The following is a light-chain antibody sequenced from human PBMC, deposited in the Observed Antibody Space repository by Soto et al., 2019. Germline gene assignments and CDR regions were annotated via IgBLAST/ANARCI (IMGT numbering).Light chain of an antibody. Sequence: DIQMTQSPSSLSASVGDRVTITCRASQSIGDNLSWYQQKPGKAPNLLIYAASSLQSGVPSRFSGSGSGTDFTLTIRSLQPEDIATYYCQQNYNSPLTFGGGTKVDIK. V-gene: IGKV1-39*01. CDR2: AAS. CDR3: QQNYNSPLT. J-gene: IGKJ4*01. CDR1: QSIGDN.